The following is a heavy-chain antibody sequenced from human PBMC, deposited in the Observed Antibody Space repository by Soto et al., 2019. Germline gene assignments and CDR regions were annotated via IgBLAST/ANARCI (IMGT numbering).Heavy chain of an antibody. CDR1: GYTFARYA. CDR2: INAGNGNT. J-gene: IGHJ4*02. D-gene: IGHD3-3*02. V-gene: IGHV1-3*01. CDR3: ARGLADWVIDY. Sequence: GASVKVSCKASGYTFARYAMHWVRQAPGQRLEWMGWINAGNGNTKYAQKFQGRVTITRDESTSTAYMELSSLRSEDTAVYYCARGLADWVIDYWGQGTLVTVSS.